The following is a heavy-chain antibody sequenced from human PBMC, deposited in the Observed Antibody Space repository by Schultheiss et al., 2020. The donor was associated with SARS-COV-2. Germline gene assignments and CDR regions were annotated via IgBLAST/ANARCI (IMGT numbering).Heavy chain of an antibody. Sequence: GGSLRLSCAASGFTFSSYAMSWVRQAPGKGLEWVSRINSDGSSTSYADSVKGRFTISRDNAKNTLYLQMNSLRAEDTAVYYCARDLVGYDFWSGDFDYWGQGTLVTVSS. CDR2: INSDGSST. J-gene: IGHJ4*02. CDR3: ARDLVGYDFWSGDFDY. V-gene: IGHV3-74*01. D-gene: IGHD3-3*01. CDR1: GFTFSSYA.